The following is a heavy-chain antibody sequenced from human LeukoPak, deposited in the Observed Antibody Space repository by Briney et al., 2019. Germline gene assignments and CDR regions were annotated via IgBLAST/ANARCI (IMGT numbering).Heavy chain of an antibody. CDR3: ARSPYGSGSYYDFWYFDL. Sequence: PSETLSLTCTVSGDSVTSGAYYWSWIRQPPGKGLEWIGGIYYSGSTHYNPALKSRVTISVDTSKIQFSLNLSSVTAADTAVYYCARSPYGSGSYYDFWYFDLWGRGTLVTVSS. V-gene: IGHV4-61*08. CDR1: GDSVTSGAYY. J-gene: IGHJ2*01. CDR2: IYYSGST. D-gene: IGHD3-10*01.